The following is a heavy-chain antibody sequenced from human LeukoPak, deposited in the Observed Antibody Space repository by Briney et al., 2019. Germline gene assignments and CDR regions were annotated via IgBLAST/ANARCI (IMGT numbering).Heavy chain of an antibody. V-gene: IGHV4-59*01. Sequence: SETLSLTCTVSGGSISSFYWTWIRQPPGKGLEWIGYIYYSGSTNYNPSLKSRVTISVDTSKNQFSLKLSSVTAADTAVYYCARGGNYGDYDGYFDYWGQGTLVTVSS. CDR1: GGSISSFY. J-gene: IGHJ4*02. D-gene: IGHD4-17*01. CDR3: ARGGNYGDYDGYFDY. CDR2: IYYSGST.